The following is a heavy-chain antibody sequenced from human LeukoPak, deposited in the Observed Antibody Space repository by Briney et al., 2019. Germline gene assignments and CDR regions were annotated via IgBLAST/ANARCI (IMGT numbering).Heavy chain of an antibody. CDR3: APRGYPTVFHY. V-gene: IGHV3-23*01. CDR2: IGGSGSTT. D-gene: IGHD3-10*01. Sequence: GESLRLSCAASGFTFSSYAMSWVRQAPGKGLEWVSAIGGSGSTTYYADSVKGRFTISRDNSKNTVLLQMNSLRAEDTAVYYCAPRGYPTVFHYWGQGTLVTVSS. CDR1: GFTFSSYA. J-gene: IGHJ4*02.